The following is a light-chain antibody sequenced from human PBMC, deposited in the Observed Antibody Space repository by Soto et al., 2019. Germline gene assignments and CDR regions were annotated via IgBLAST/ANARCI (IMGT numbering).Light chain of an antibody. Sequence: QSVVTQPPSASGTPGQTVTISCSGSSSNIGSNYVYWYQQLPGTAPKLLIYSNNQRPSGVPDRFSGSKSGTSASLAISGLQSEDEADYYCAAWDDSLSGPVFGGGTKLTVL. CDR3: AAWDDSLSGPV. V-gene: IGLV1-47*02. CDR2: SNN. CDR1: SSNIGSNY. J-gene: IGLJ3*02.